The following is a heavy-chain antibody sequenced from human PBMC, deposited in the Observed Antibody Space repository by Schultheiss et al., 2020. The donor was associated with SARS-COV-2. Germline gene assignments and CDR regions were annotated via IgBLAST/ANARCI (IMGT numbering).Heavy chain of an antibody. D-gene: IGHD2-2*01. V-gene: IGHV4-59*01. CDR3: ARELIVVVPAAVPGWFDP. CDR1: GGSISGFY. J-gene: IGHJ5*02. CDR2: IYYSGST. Sequence: SETLSLTCTVSGGSISGFYWSWIRQPPGKGLEWIAYIYYSGSTNYNPSLQSRVTISVDTSKNQFSLKLTSVTAADTAIYYCARELIVVVPAAVPGWFDPWGQGTLVTVSS.